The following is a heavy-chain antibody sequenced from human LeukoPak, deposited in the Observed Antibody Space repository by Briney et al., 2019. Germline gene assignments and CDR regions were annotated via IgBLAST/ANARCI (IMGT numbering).Heavy chain of an antibody. CDR3: ARVSRDIVVMVAATEQHFDY. V-gene: IGHV3-7*01. D-gene: IGHD2-15*01. CDR2: IKQDGSEK. CDR1: GFTFSSYW. Sequence: GGSLRLSCAASGFTFSSYWMSWVRQAPGKGLEWVANIKQDGSEKYYVDSVKGRFTISRDNAKNSLYLQMNSLRAEDTAVYYCARVSRDIVVMVAATEQHFDYWGQGTLVTVSS. J-gene: IGHJ4*02.